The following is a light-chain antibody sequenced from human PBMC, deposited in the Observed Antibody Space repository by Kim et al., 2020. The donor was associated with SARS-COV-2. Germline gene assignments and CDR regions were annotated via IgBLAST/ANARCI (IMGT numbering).Light chain of an antibody. V-gene: IGKV3-20*01. CDR3: QEYDSSVCT. J-gene: IGKJ1*01. CDR1: QSVRND. CDR2: RIS. Sequence: LYPRERATPSCRASQSVRNDLGWYQQKPGQDPTLLIYRISGRTTGIPDRFSGSGSGTDFTLTIGRLEPEDFAVYYYQEYDSSVCTFGQGTKVDIK.